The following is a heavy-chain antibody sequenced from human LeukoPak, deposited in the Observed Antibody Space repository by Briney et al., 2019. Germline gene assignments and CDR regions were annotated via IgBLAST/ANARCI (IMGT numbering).Heavy chain of an antibody. J-gene: IGHJ4*02. CDR2: ISGSGGST. CDR1: RFSFTIYT. D-gene: IGHD6-13*01. V-gene: IGHV3-23*01. CDR3: AKSEVSLSGYSSSWYGGY. Sequence: GGSLRLSCAPSRFSFTIYTMSCVRQTPGEGLEWVSEISGSGGSTYYADSVKGRFTISRDNSKNTLYLQMNSLRAEDTAVYYCAKSEVSLSGYSSSWYGGYWGQGTLVTVSS.